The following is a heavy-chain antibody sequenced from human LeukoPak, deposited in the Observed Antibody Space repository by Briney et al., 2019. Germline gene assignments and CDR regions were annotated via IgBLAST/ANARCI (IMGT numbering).Heavy chain of an antibody. D-gene: IGHD3-10*01. V-gene: IGHV4-4*02. Sequence: SETLSLTCAVSGGSISSSNWWSWVRQPPGKGLEWIGEIYHSGSTNYNPSLESRVTISVDKSKNQFSLKLSSVTAADTAVYYCARDWPRITMVRGVIIEAYNWFDPWGQGTLVTVSS. J-gene: IGHJ5*02. CDR2: IYHSGST. CDR3: ARDWPRITMVRGVIIEAYNWFDP. CDR1: GGSISSSNW.